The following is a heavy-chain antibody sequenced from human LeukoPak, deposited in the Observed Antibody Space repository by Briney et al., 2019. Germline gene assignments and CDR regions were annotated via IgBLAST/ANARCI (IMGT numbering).Heavy chain of an antibody. Sequence: PGRSLRLSCATSGFTFDDYAMHWVRQAPGKGLEWVSGISWNSGSIGYADSVKGRFTISRDNAKNSLYLQMNSLRAEDTALCYCAKDSYYDSSGYFDYWGQGTLVTVSS. V-gene: IGHV3-9*01. CDR2: ISWNSGSI. J-gene: IGHJ4*01. CDR3: AKDSYYDSSGYFDY. D-gene: IGHD3-22*01. CDR1: GFTFDDYA.